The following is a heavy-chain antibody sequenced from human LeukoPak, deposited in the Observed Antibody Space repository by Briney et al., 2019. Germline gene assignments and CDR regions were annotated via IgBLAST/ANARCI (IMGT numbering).Heavy chain of an antibody. CDR1: GGTFSSYA. Sequence: GASVKVSCKASGGTFSSYAISWVRQAPGQGLEWMGGIIPIFGTEHYAQKFQGRVTITADESTSTDYMELSSLRSEDTAVYYCARDRVAYYYDSSGYNDAFDIWGQGTMVTVSS. CDR2: IIPIFGTE. V-gene: IGHV1-69*13. J-gene: IGHJ3*02. CDR3: ARDRVAYYYDSSGYNDAFDI. D-gene: IGHD3-22*01.